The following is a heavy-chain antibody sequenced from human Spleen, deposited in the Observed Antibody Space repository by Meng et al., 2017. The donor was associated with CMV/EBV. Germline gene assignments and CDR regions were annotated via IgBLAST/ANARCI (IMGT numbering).Heavy chain of an antibody. CDR1: GGSFSDYN. J-gene: IGHJ5*02. D-gene: IGHD3-10*01. Sequence: VYGGSFSDYNWSWIRQPPKKGLEWIGEINHSGSTNYNPSLKSRVTISVDTSKNQFSLKLSSVTAADTAMYYCARLRRDYYGSGKFDPWGQGTLVTVSS. CDR2: INHSGST. V-gene: IGHV4-34*01. CDR3: ARLRRDYYGSGKFDP.